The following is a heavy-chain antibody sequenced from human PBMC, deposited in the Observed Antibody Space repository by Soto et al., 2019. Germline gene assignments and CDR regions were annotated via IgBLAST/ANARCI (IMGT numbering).Heavy chain of an antibody. D-gene: IGHD3-16*01. J-gene: IGHJ6*02. CDR2: ISPYTVNT. CDR1: GYIFVNYG. Sequence: ASVKVSFKASGYIFVNYGIAWVRQAPGQGLEWMGWISPYTVNTHSATKVQGRLTMTTDTSTSTAYMDLGSLTSDDTAVYYCVMVDNYVTPTPQDVWGQGTTVTVSS. V-gene: IGHV1-18*01. CDR3: VMVDNYVTPTPQDV.